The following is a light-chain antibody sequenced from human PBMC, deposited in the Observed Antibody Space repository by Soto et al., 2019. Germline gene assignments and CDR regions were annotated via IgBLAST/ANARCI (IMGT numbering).Light chain of an antibody. J-gene: IGKJ1*01. CDR1: QSFSTN. Sequence: EIVMTQSPATLSVSTGERATLSCRASQSFSTNLAWYQQKPGQAPRLLIYGASTRATGIPARFSGSGSGTEFTLTISSLQSEDFAVYYCQHYNIWPWRFGQGTKVDIK. V-gene: IGKV3-15*01. CDR3: QHYNIWPWR. CDR2: GAS.